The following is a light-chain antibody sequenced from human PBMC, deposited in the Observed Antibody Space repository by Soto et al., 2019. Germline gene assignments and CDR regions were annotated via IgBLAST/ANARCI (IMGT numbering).Light chain of an antibody. CDR2: GAS. V-gene: IGKV3-15*01. CDR1: QSVSSN. Sequence: IDIARPPTTLSLSPGERATLSCRASQSVSSNLAWYQQKPGQAPRLLIYGASTRATGIPARFSGSGSGTEFTLTISSLQSEDFAVYYCQQYNNWPQTFGQGTKV. J-gene: IGKJ1*01. CDR3: QQYNNWPQT.